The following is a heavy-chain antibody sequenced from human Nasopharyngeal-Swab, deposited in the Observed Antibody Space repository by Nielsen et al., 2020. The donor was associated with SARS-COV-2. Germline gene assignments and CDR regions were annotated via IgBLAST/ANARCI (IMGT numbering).Heavy chain of an antibody. CDR1: GYTFTSYG. CDR3: ASADIVVVPAASSRHYYYYGMDV. J-gene: IGHJ6*02. Sequence: SVNVSCKASGYTFTSYGISWVRQAPGQGLEWMGWISAYNGNTNYAQKLQGRVTMTTDTSTSTAYMELRSLRSDDTAVYYCASADIVVVPAASSRHYYYYGMDVWGQGTTVTVSS. D-gene: IGHD2-2*01. V-gene: IGHV1-18*01. CDR2: ISAYNGNT.